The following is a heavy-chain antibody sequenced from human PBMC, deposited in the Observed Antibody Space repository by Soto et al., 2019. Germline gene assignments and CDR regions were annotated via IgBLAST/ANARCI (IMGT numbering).Heavy chain of an antibody. D-gene: IGHD1-26*01. CDR3: ARDPGPHPSGSYSGYIYWYFDL. V-gene: IGHV3-48*02. J-gene: IGHJ2*01. CDR1: GFTFSSYS. Sequence: EVQLVESGGGLVQPGGSLRLSCAASGFTFSSYSMNWVRQAPGKGLEWVSYISSSSSTIYYADSVKGRFTISRDNAKNSLYLQMNSLRDEDTAVYYCARDPGPHPSGSYSGYIYWYFDLWGRGTLVTVSS. CDR2: ISSSSSTI.